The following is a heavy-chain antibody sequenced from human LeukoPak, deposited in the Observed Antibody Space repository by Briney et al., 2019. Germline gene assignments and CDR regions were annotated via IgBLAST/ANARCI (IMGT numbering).Heavy chain of an antibody. J-gene: IGHJ5*02. Sequence: ASVKVYCKTSGYIFTAYYMHWVRQAPGQGLEWMGWMNANSGDATYAQKFQGRVTMTRDTSISTAYMELSSLTSDDTAVYYCARPGNWWFDPWGQGTLITVSS. D-gene: IGHD3-10*01. CDR1: GYIFTAYY. V-gene: IGHV1-2*02. CDR2: MNANSGDA. CDR3: ARPGNWWFDP.